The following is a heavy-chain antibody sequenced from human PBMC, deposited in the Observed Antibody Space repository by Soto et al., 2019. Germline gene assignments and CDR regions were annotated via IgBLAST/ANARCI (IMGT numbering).Heavy chain of an antibody. J-gene: IGHJ6*03. CDR1: GGSISSGGYY. Sequence: QVQLQEPGPGLVKPSQTLSLTCTVSGGSISSGGYYWSWIRQHPGKGLEWIGYIYYSGSTYYNPSLKSRVTISVDTSKNQSSLKLSSVTAADTAVYYCARVRRCSGGSCYVYYYYYMDVWGKGTTVTVSS. V-gene: IGHV4-31*03. CDR3: ARVRRCSGGSCYVYYYYYMDV. D-gene: IGHD2-15*01. CDR2: IYYSGST.